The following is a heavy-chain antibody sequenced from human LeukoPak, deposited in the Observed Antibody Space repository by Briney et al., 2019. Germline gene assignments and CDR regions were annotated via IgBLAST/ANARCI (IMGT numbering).Heavy chain of an antibody. CDR1: GDSVGSIHW. CDR2: IYHSGST. D-gene: IGHD6-13*01. Sequence: PSETLSLTCAVSGDSVGSIHWWGWVRQPPGRGLEWIGEIYHSGSTNYSPSLKSRVTISVDTSKNQFSLKLSSVTAADTAVYYCAGARSSWKNWFDPWGQGTLVTVSS. V-gene: IGHV4-4*02. CDR3: AGARSSWKNWFDP. J-gene: IGHJ5*02.